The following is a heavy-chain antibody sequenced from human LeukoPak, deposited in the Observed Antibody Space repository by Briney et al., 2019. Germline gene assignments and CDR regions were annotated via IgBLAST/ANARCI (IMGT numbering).Heavy chain of an antibody. V-gene: IGHV4-59*02. CDR1: GDSVSSHY. J-gene: IGHJ4*02. CDR3: ARAQDRGYSFGHGFDY. D-gene: IGHD5-18*01. CDR2: IFYSGST. Sequence: SETLSLTCTVSGDSVSSHYWSWIRQPPGKGLEWIGYIFYSGSTSYNPSLKSRVTISVDTSKNQFSLKLSSVTAADTAVYYCARAQDRGYSFGHGFDYWGQGTLVTVSS.